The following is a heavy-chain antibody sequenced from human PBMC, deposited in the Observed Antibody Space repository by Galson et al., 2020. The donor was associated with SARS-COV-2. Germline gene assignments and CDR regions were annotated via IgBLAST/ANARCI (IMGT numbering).Heavy chain of an antibody. CDR1: GFTFSNYW. CDR3: ARDAAGLDS. D-gene: IGHD6-25*01. J-gene: IGHJ4*02. Sequence: TGGSLRLSCAASGFTFSNYWMHWVRQAPGKGLMWVSRIYYDGSRATYADSVKGRFTTSRDNAKNTLYLQMNRRRVEDTAVYYCARDAAGLDSWGQGTLVTVSS. CDR2: IYYDGSRA. V-gene: IGHV3-74*03.